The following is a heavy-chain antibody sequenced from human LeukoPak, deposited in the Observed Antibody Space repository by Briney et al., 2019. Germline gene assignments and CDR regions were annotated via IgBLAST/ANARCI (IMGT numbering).Heavy chain of an antibody. J-gene: IGHJ4*02. CDR3: ARDPPAGSES. D-gene: IGHD6-25*01. Sequence: PGGSLRLSCAASGFTFSSYWMSWVRQAPGKGLEWVANTKRDGSEKNYVDSVKGRFTISRDNAKSSLYLQMNSLRVEDTAVYYCARDPPAGSESWGQGTLVTVSS. CDR2: TKRDGSEK. CDR1: GFTFSSYW. V-gene: IGHV3-7*01.